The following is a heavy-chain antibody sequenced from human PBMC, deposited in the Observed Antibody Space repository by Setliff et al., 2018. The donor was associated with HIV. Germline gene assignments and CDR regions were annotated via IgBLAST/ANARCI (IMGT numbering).Heavy chain of an antibody. CDR2: ISAYNGDT. V-gene: IGHV1-18*01. CDR3: ARDYYDLSSYHHYRHDCFDP. CDR1: GYTFTSYG. D-gene: IGHD3-10*01. Sequence: ASVKVSCKASGYTFTSYGFNWVRQAPGQGLEWMGWISAYNGDTKYSQTFQGRVTMTTDTATSTAYMELRSLRSDDTAVYYCARDYYDLSSYHHYRHDCFDPWGQGTLVTVSS. J-gene: IGHJ5*02.